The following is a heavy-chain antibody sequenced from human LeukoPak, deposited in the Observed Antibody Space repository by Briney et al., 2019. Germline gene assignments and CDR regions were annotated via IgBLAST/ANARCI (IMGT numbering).Heavy chain of an antibody. CDR1: GGSFSGYY. J-gene: IGHJ4*02. V-gene: IGHV4-34*01. CDR2: MNPSGST. D-gene: IGHD5-18*01. CDR3: ARGQNSYGYSYFDY. Sequence: SETLSLTCADSGGSFSGYYWTWIRDTPEKGLERIGEMNPSGSTNYNPSLKSRVTISIDTSKNQFSLKLSSVTAADTAVYYCARGQNSYGYSYFDYWGQGTLVTVSS.